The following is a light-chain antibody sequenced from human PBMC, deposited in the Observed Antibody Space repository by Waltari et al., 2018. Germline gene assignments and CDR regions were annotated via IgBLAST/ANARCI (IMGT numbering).Light chain of an antibody. V-gene: IGLV4-69*01. CDR2: VYNDGSH. CDR3: QGCGSFICG. Sequence: QLVLTQSPSASASLGASVSLTCTLNSGHINYDIAWHQQQQGKGPRFLMKVYNDGSHRKADGILDSFSGASSGAVRHLTASTLQSEYDVDFYCQGCGSFICGFGGVTKYSVL. J-gene: IGLJ3*02. CDR1: SGHINYD.